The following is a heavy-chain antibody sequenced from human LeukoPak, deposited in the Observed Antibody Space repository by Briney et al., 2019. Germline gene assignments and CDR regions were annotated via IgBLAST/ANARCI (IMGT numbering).Heavy chain of an antibody. J-gene: IGHJ5*02. Sequence: SETLSLTCTVSGGSISSSSYYWGWIRQPPGKGLEWIGSIYYSGSTYYNPSLKSRVTISVDTSKNQFSLKLSSVPAADTAVYYCARQSYYDFWSVTLNWFDPWGQGTLVTVSS. V-gene: IGHV4-39*01. CDR2: IYYSGST. D-gene: IGHD3-3*01. CDR1: GGSISSSSYY. CDR3: ARQSYYDFWSVTLNWFDP.